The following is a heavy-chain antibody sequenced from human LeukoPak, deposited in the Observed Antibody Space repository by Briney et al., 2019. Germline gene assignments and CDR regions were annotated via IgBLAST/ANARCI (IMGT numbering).Heavy chain of an antibody. V-gene: IGHV3-74*01. CDR3: ARWVTDHGRRGDY. CDR2: INSDGSST. Sequence: GGSLRLSCAASGFTFSSYAMSWVRQAPGKGLVWVSRINSDGSSTSYADSVKGRFTISRDNAKNTLYLQMNSLRAEDTAVYYCARWVTDHGRRGDYWGQGTLVTVSS. CDR1: GFTFSSYA. D-gene: IGHD4-23*01. J-gene: IGHJ4*02.